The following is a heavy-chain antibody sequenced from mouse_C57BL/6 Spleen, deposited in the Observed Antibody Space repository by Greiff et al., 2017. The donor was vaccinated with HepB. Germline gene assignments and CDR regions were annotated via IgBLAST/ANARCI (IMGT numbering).Heavy chain of an antibody. D-gene: IGHD2-2*01. CDR1: GYTFTSYW. CDR3: ASMVTTSAMDY. V-gene: IGHV1-50*01. Sequence: QVQLQQSGAELVKPGASVKLSCKASGYTFTSYWMQWVKQRPGQGLEWIGEIDPSDSYTNYNQKFKGKATLTVDTSSSTAYMQLSSLTSEDSAVYYCASMVTTSAMDYWGQGTSVTVSS. J-gene: IGHJ4*01. CDR2: IDPSDSYT.